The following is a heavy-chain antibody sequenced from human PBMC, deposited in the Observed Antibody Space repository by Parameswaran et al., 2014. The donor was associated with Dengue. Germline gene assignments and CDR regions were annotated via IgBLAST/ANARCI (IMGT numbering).Heavy chain of an antibody. J-gene: IGHJ1*01. CDR3: ARDDIASEYFQH. Sequence: WIRQPPGKGLEWVAVIWYDGSNKYYADSVKGRFTISRDNSKNTLYLQMNSLRAEDTAVYYCARDDIASEYFQHWGQGTLVTVSS. D-gene: IGHD2-21*01. CDR2: IWYDGSNK. V-gene: IGHV3-33*01.